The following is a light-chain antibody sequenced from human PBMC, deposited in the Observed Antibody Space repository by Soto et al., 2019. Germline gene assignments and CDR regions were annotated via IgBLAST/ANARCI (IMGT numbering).Light chain of an antibody. J-gene: IGKJ4*01. CDR2: GAS. CDR3: QQCYSPPLS. Sequence: EIVLTQSPGTLSLSPGERVTLSCRASQSIASTYLTWYQQKPGQAPRLLIYGASRRATGIPDRFSGSGSGTDFSLTISRLEPEDFAVYYCQQCYSPPLSFGGGTKVEI. V-gene: IGKV3-20*01. CDR1: QSIASTY.